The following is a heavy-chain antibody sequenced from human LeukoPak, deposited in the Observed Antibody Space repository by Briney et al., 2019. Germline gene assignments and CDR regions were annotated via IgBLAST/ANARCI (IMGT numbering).Heavy chain of an antibody. V-gene: IGHV1-18*01. D-gene: IGHD2-2*01. Sequence: GASVKVSCKASGYTFTSYGISWVRQAPGQGLEWMGWISAYNGNTNYTQKLQGRVTMTTDTSTSTAYMELRSLRSDDTAVYYCATDIVVVPAAMRAYYYGMDVWGQGTTVTVSS. CDR1: GYTFTSYG. CDR3: ATDIVVVPAAMRAYYYGMDV. J-gene: IGHJ6*02. CDR2: ISAYNGNT.